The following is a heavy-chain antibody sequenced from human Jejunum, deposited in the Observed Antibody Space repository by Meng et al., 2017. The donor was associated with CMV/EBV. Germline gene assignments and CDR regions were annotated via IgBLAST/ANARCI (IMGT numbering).Heavy chain of an antibody. D-gene: IGHD3-3*01. Sequence: VRLQVSGQGLVKPQQTLSLTCFVSGGSIGSGDYYWSWIRQPPGKGLEWIGYIHDTGSTSHNPSLKSRVDISLGTSKNQFSLTLNSVTAEDTAVYFCARGSIFVSFDSWGQGSLVTVSS. CDR3: ARGSIFVSFDS. CDR1: GGSIGSGDYY. CDR2: IHDTGST. J-gene: IGHJ4*02. V-gene: IGHV4-30-4*08.